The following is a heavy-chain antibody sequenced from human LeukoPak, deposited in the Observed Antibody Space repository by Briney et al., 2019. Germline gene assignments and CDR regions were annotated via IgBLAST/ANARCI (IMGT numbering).Heavy chain of an antibody. V-gene: IGHV3-23*01. CDR2: ISRGAIST. CDR3: AKRGEGTYHFDY. D-gene: IGHD2-2*01. Sequence: GGSLRLSCAASRFTFSSFGMSWVRQAPGKGLEWVSTISRGAISTYYADSVKGRFTISRDNSKNTLYVQMNSLRAEDTAVYYCAKRGEGTYHFDYWGQGTLVTVSS. CDR1: RFTFSSFG. J-gene: IGHJ4*02.